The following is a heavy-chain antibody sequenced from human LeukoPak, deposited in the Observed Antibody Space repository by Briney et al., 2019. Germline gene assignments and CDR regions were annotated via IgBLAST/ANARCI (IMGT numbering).Heavy chain of an antibody. CDR1: GFTFSSYS. CDR2: ISSSSSYI. D-gene: IGHD2-8*01. CDR3: ARGYCTNGVCYHFDQ. Sequence: GGSLRLSCAASGFTFSSYSMNWVRQAPGKGLEWVSSISSSSSYIYYADSVKGRFTISRDNAKNLLYLQMNSLRAEDTAVYYCARGYCTNGVCYHFDQWGQGTLVTVSS. V-gene: IGHV3-21*01. J-gene: IGHJ4*02.